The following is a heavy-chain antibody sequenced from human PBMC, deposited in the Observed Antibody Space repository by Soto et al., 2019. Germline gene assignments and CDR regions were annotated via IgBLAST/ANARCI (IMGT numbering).Heavy chain of an antibody. Sequence: ASVKVSCKASGYTFTSYYMHWVRQAPGQGLEWMGIINPSGGSTSYAQKFQGRVTMTRDTSTSTVYMELSSLRSEDTAVYYCARGGGGKYMGVHAFDIWGQGTMVTVSS. CDR2: INPSGGST. J-gene: IGHJ3*02. V-gene: IGHV1-46*01. CDR3: ARGGGGKYMGVHAFDI. D-gene: IGHD2-15*01. CDR1: GYTFTSYY.